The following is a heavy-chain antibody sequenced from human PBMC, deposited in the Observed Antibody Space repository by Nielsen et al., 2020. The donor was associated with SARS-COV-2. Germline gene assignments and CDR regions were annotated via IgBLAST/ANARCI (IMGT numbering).Heavy chain of an antibody. Sequence: ASVKVSCKASGYTFTGYYMHWVRQAPGQGLEWMGRINPNSGGTNYAQKFQGRVTMTRDTSISTAYMEPSRLRSDDTAVYYCARGGQQLVPKEGYYGMDVWGQGTTVTVSS. J-gene: IGHJ6*02. CDR2: INPNSGGT. CDR3: ARGGQQLVPKEGYYGMDV. D-gene: IGHD6-13*01. CDR1: GYTFTGYY. V-gene: IGHV1-2*06.